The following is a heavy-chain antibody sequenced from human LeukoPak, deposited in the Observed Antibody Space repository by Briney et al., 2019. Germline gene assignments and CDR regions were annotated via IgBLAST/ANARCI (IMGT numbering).Heavy chain of an antibody. J-gene: IGHJ6*02. V-gene: IGHV3-23*01. CDR2: ISGSGGST. CDR1: GFTFSSYA. CDR3: AKAPVRGVIGGMDV. D-gene: IGHD3-10*01. Sequence: GGSLRLSCAASGFTFSSYAMSWVRQAPGKGLEWVSAISGSGGSTYYADSVKGRFTISRDNSKNTLYLQMNSPRAEDTAVYYCAKAPVRGVIGGMDVWGQGTTVTVSS.